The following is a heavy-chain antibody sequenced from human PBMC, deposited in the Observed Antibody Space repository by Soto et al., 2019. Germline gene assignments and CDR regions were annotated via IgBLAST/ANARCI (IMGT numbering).Heavy chain of an antibody. Sequence: GASVKVSCKASGYTFASYGISWVRQAPGQGLEWMGWISAYNGNTNYAQKLQGRVTMTTDTSTTTAYMELRSLRSDDTAVYYCARDPGFFNSSDAIFDSGGREPLFTASS. V-gene: IGHV1-18*01. CDR2: ISAYNGNT. CDR1: GYTFASYG. J-gene: IGHJ4*02. D-gene: IGHD6-19*01. CDR3: ARDPGFFNSSDAIFDS.